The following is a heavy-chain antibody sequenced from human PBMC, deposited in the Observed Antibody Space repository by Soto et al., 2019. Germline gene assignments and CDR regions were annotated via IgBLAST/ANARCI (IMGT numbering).Heavy chain of an antibody. J-gene: IGHJ5*02. Sequence: SETLSLTCTVSGGSISSGGYYWSWIRQHPGKGLEWIGYIYYSGSTYYTPSLKSRVTISVDTSKNQFSLKLSSVTAADTAVYYCARLSLRDSWFDPWGQGTLVTVSS. V-gene: IGHV4-31*03. CDR1: GGSISSGGYY. CDR2: IYYSGST. CDR3: ARLSLRDSWFDP. D-gene: IGHD3-16*02.